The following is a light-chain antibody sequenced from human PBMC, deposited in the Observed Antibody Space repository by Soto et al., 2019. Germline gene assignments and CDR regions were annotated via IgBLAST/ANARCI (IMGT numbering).Light chain of an antibody. V-gene: IGKV1-12*01. CDR3: HQASSFPYT. CDR2: AAS. CDR1: HDIKKW. Sequence: DIQMTQSPSSVSASVGDTINITCRASHDIKKWLAWYQQKPGKAPKVLIYAASNLESGVSPRFSGSGAGTEFSLTISSLQTEDFATYFCHQASSFPYTFGPGTTVDIK. J-gene: IGKJ3*01.